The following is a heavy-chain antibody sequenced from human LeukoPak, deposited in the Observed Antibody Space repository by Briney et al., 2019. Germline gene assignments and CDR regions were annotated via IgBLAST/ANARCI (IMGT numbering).Heavy chain of an antibody. CDR2: ISSSGSTI. D-gene: IGHD3-10*02. Sequence: GGSLRLSCAASGFTFSSYGMHWVRQAPGKGLEWVSYISSSGSTIYYADSVKGRFTISRDNAKNSLYLQMNSLRAEDTAVYYCAELGITMIGGVWGKGTTVTISP. CDR1: GFTFSSYG. J-gene: IGHJ6*04. V-gene: IGHV3-48*04. CDR3: AELGITMIGGV.